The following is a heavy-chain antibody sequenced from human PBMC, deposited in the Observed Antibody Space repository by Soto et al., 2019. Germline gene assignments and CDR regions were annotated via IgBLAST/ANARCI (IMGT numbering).Heavy chain of an antibody. J-gene: IGHJ4*02. CDR1: GFTFSSYA. D-gene: IGHD3-3*01. V-gene: IGHV3-23*01. CDR3: AKDWSDFWSGYYTRWYASELGEIDS. Sequence: GGSLRLSCAASGFTFSSYAMSWVRQAPGKGLEWVSAISGSGGSTYYADSVKGRFTISRDNSKNTLYLQMNSLRAEDTAVYYCAKDWSDFWSGYYTRWYASELGEIDSWGQGALLPVSS. CDR2: ISGSGGST.